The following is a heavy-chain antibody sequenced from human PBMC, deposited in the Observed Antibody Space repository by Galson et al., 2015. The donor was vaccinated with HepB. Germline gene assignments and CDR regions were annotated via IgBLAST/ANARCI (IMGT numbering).Heavy chain of an antibody. V-gene: IGHV7-4-1*02. CDR3: ARDASAIRFDY. CDR1: GYPFTVYS. CDR2: ITPSTGNP. Sequence: SVKVSCKGSGYPFTVYSINWLRQAPGQGLEWMGWITPSTGNPTYAQGFTGRFVFSLDTSVNTAYLQISDLKAEDTAVYFCARDASAIRFDYWGQGTLVTVSS. J-gene: IGHJ4*02. D-gene: IGHD1-26*01.